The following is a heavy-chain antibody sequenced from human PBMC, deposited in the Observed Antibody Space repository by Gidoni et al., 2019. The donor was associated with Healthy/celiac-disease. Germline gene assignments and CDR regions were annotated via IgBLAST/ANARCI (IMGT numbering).Heavy chain of an antibody. CDR1: GFPFSSYW. Sequence: EVQLVESGGGLVQPGGSLRLSCAASGFPFSSYWMSWVRQAPGKGLEWVANIKQDGSEKYYVDSVKGRFTISRDNAKNSLYLQMNSLRAEDTAVYYCARGGGIQLCDYWGQGTLVTVSS. D-gene: IGHD5-18*01. CDR2: IKQDGSEK. V-gene: IGHV3-7*01. J-gene: IGHJ4*02. CDR3: ARGGGIQLCDY.